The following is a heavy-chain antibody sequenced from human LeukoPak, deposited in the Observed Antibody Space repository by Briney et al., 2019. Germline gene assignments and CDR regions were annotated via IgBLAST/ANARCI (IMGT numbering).Heavy chain of an antibody. J-gene: IGHJ2*01. CDR3: VRGPTVGTLGYFDL. V-gene: IGHV3-21*01. CDR2: ISSSSGTYI. CDR1: GFTFTSYS. Sequence: PGGSLRLSCAASGFTFTSYSMNWVRQTPGKGLEWVSFISSSSGTYIYYADSVKGRFTISRDNAKNSLYLQMNSLRAEDTAVYYCVRGPTVGTLGYFDLWGRGTVVTVSS. D-gene: IGHD7-27*01.